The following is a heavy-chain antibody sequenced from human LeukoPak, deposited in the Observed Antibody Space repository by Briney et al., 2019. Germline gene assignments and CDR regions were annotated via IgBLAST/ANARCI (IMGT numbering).Heavy chain of an antibody. CDR1: GFTFSSYG. CDR3: SKDEGYYYDSSGYYYVY. J-gene: IGHJ4*02. CDR2: ISYDGSNK. V-gene: IGHV3-30*18. Sequence: PGGSLRLSCAASGFTFSSYGMHWVRQAPGKGLEWVAVISYDGSNKYYADSVKGRFTISRDNSKNTLYLQMNSLRAEDTAMYYCSKDEGYYYDSSGYYYVYWGQGTLVTVSS. D-gene: IGHD3-22*01.